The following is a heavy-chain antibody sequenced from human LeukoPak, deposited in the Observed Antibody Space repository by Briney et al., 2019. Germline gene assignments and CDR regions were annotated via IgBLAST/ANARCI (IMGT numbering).Heavy chain of an antibody. D-gene: IGHD5-12*01. Sequence: GGSLRLSCAASGFTFSSYWMSWVRQAPGEGLEWVANINQHGSEKYYADSVKGRFTISRDNAKNSLYLQMNSLRVEDTAVYYCARGPSGYHNTGGQGTLVTVSS. CDR1: GFTFSSYW. CDR2: INQHGSEK. J-gene: IGHJ4*02. CDR3: ARGPSGYHNT. V-gene: IGHV3-7*01.